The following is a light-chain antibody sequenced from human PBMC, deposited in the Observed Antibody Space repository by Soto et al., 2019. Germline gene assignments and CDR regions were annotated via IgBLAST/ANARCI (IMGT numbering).Light chain of an antibody. J-gene: IGLJ3*02. V-gene: IGLV2-14*01. CDR3: ASFTTTNTWV. CDR2: EVN. CDR1: SSDVGRYNY. Sequence: QSALTQPASVSGSPGQSITISCTGSSSDVGRYNYVSWFQQHPGKAPKLMIYEVNNRPSGVSNRFSGFKSGNTASLTISGLQAEDEADYYCASFTTTNTWVFGGGTKLTVL.